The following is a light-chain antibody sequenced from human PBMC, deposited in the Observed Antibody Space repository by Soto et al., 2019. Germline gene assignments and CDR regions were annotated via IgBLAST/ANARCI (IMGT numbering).Light chain of an antibody. V-gene: IGKV1-5*03. J-gene: IGKJ1*01. CDR3: QHYDAYSTWT. Sequence: DIQMTQTPSTLSASGGDRVTITCRASHTIRGDLAWYQQKPGKAPKLLICKASTLESGVPSRFSGSGSGSEFTLTISSLQPDDFATYYCQHYDAYSTWTFGQGTKVDI. CDR2: KAS. CDR1: HTIRGD.